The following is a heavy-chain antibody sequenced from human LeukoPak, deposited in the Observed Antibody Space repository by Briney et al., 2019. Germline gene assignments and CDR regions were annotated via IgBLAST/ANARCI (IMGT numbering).Heavy chain of an antibody. V-gene: IGHV3-23*01. CDR1: EFTFNNYA. D-gene: IGHD1-26*01. J-gene: IGHJ4*02. CDR2: ISGSGGST. CDR3: AKDSSWGGAHPTRFDH. Sequence: GGSLRLSCAASEFTFNNYAMNWVRQAPGKGLEWVSTISGSGGSTFYADSVKGRFTISRDNSKDTVYLQMNSLRAEDTALYYCAKDSSWGGAHPTRFDHWGQGTLVTVSS.